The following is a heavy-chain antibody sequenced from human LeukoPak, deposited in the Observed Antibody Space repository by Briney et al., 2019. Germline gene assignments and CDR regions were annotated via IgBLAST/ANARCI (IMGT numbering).Heavy chain of an antibody. CDR3: AKGIKWYYYDSSGYYYERYFDY. D-gene: IGHD3-22*01. Sequence: GGSLRLSCAASGFTFSSYAMSWVREAPGEGLEWVSAISGSGGRTYYADSVKGRFTISRDNSKNTLYLQMNSLRAEDTAVYYCAKGIKWYYYDSSGYYYERYFDYWGQGTLVTVSS. V-gene: IGHV3-23*01. J-gene: IGHJ4*02. CDR2: ISGSGGRT. CDR1: GFTFSSYA.